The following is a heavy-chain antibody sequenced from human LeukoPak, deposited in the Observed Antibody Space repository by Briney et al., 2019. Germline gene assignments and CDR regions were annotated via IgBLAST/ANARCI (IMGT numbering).Heavy chain of an antibody. V-gene: IGHV3-7*01. J-gene: IGHJ6*02. CDR3: ARDEIRVFNYGMDV. CDR1: GFTFSSYW. Sequence: GGSLRLSCAASGFTFSSYWMSWVRQAPGKGLEWVANIKQDGSEKYYVDSVKGRFTISRDNAKNSLYLQMNSLRAEDTAVYYCARDEIRVFNYGMDVWGQGTTVTVSS. D-gene: IGHD6-13*01. CDR2: IKQDGSEK.